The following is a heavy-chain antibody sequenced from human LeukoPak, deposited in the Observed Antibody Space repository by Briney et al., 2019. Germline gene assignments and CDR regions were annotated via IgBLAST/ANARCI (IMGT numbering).Heavy chain of an antibody. J-gene: IGHJ4*02. D-gene: IGHD2-15*01. CDR2: IIPIFGTA. CDR3: AREWSKLGGIDY. V-gene: IGHV1-69*05. Sequence: SVKVSCKASGGTFSSYAISWVRQAPGQGLEWMGGIIPIFGTANYAQKFQGRVTMTRDMSTSTVYMELSSLRSEDTAVYYCAREWSKLGGIDYWGQGTLVTVSS. CDR1: GGTFSSYA.